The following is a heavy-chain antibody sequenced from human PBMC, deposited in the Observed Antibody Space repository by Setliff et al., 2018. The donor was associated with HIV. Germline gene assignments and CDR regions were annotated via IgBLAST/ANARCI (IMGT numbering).Heavy chain of an antibody. Sequence: SETLSLTCAVSGGSINSDNWWSWVRQSPGKGLEWIGKIYHSGSTNYNPSLKSRVTISVDTSKNQFSLKLSSVTAADTAVYYCARRSGWSLDYWGQGTLVTVSS. CDR1: GGSINSDNW. V-gene: IGHV4-4*02. D-gene: IGHD6-19*01. CDR2: IYHSGST. CDR3: ARRSGWSLDY. J-gene: IGHJ4*02.